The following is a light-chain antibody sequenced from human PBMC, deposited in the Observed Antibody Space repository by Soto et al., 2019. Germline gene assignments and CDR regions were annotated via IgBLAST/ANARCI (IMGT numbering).Light chain of an antibody. J-gene: IGLJ2*01. CDR1: SGHSSYA. CDR2: VNSDGRH. V-gene: IGLV4-69*01. Sequence: QSVLTQSPSASASLGASVKLTCTLSSGHSSYAIAWHQQQPEKGPRYLMKVNSDGRHSKGDGIPDRFSGSSSGNTASLTVSGLRAADEADYFCSSYAGGNNIMVFGGGTKLTVL. CDR3: SSYAGGNNIMV.